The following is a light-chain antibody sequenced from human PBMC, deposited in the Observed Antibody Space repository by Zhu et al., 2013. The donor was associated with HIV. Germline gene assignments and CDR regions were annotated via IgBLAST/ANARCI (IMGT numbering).Light chain of an antibody. J-gene: IGKJ2*01. CDR1: QGISSW. Sequence: MTQSPSSVSASVGDRVTITCRASQGISSWLAWYQQKPGQAPRLLIYGASTRATGIPARFSGSGSGTEFTLTISSLESEDFAVYHCQEYDTWPPGFGQGTKVEVK. CDR3: QEYDTWPPG. CDR2: GAS. V-gene: IGKV3-15*01.